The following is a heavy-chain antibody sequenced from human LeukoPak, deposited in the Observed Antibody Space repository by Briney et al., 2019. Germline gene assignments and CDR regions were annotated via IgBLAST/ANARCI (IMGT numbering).Heavy chain of an antibody. Sequence: PSETLSLTCTVSGGSISSYYWSWVRQPAGKGLEWVGYIYYSGSTNYNPSLKSRVTISVDTSKNQFSLKLSSVTPADTAVYYCARETTATAIQGIDYWGQGTLVTVSS. CDR1: GGSISSYY. D-gene: IGHD2-2*02. CDR2: IYYSGST. CDR3: ARETTATAIQGIDY. V-gene: IGHV4-59*01. J-gene: IGHJ4*02.